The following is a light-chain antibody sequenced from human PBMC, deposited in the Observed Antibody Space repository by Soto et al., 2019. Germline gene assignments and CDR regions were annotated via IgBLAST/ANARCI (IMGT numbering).Light chain of an antibody. CDR1: QSVTSSY. CDR2: GAS. V-gene: IGKV3-20*01. Sequence: EIVLTQSPGTLSLSPGERATLSCRASQSVTSSYLDWYQQKPGQAPRLLIYGASSRATGIPDRFSGSGSGTDFTLTISRLEPEDFAMYYCHQYGSSPLAFGGGTKVEIK. J-gene: IGKJ4*01. CDR3: HQYGSSPLA.